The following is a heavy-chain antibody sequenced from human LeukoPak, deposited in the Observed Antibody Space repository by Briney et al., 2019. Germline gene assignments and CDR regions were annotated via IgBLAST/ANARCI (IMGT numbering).Heavy chain of an antibody. Sequence: SETLSLTCIVSGASVSSGDHHWSWIRQAPGKGLEWIGHNMNTYYNPSLKSRVTISIDTSKNQFSLMLSTVTAADTAVYYCARGWGRGAVYDSSGYYFDYWGQGTLVTVSS. V-gene: IGHV4-61*08. J-gene: IGHJ4*02. CDR2: NMNT. CDR1: GASVSSGDHH. D-gene: IGHD3-22*01. CDR3: ARGWGRGAVYDSSGYYFDY.